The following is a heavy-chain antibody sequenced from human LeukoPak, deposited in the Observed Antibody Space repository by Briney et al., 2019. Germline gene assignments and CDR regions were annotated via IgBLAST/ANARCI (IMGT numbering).Heavy chain of an antibody. CDR1: GFTFSSYG. D-gene: IGHD4-11*01. CDR3: AKDGPPTVTRGSFDY. CDR2: ISSDGSNN. Sequence: GGSLRLSCAASGFTFSSYGMHWVRQAPGKGLEWVALISSDGSNNYYANSVKGRFTISRDNSKNTLYLQMNSLRAEDTAVYYCAKDGPPTVTRGSFDYWGQGTLVTVSS. J-gene: IGHJ4*02. V-gene: IGHV3-30*18.